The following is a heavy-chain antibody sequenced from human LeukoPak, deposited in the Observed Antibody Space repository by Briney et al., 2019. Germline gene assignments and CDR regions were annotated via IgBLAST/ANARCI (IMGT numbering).Heavy chain of an antibody. D-gene: IGHD3-22*01. CDR1: GFSVGGYW. Sequence: GGSLRLSCAASGFSVGGYWMHWVRQGPGMGLVWVSRINSDGSSITYADSVKGRFSISRDNSKNTLYLQMNSLRAKDTAVYYCARDTHSSGYSGDAFDIWGQGTMVTVSS. V-gene: IGHV3-74*01. CDR2: INSDGSSI. J-gene: IGHJ3*02. CDR3: ARDTHSSGYSGDAFDI.